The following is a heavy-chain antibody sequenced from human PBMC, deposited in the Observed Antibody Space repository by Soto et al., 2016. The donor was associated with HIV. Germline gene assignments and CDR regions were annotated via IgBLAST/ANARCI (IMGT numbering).Heavy chain of an antibody. J-gene: IGHJ4*02. Sequence: EVQLVESGGGLVQPGRSLRLSCRASGFTFGDYAMNWVRQAPGKGLEWVGFIRTKAYGGTTEYAASVKGRFTISRDDSKSIAYLQMNSLKTEDTAVYYCTSPNLYYYDSSGYPYFDYWGQGTLVTVSS. V-gene: IGHV3-49*04. CDR2: IRTKAYGGTT. D-gene: IGHD3-22*01. CDR1: GFTFGDYA. CDR3: TSPNLYYYDSSGYPYFDY.